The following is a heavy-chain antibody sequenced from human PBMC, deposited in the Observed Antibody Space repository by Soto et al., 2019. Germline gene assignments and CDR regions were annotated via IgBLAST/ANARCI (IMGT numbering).Heavy chain of an antibody. CDR2: ISSSSSTI. CDR3: ARGDSDDAFDI. CDR1: GFTFSSHS. D-gene: IGHD3-22*01. Sequence: EVRLVESGGGLVQPGGSLRLACAASGFTFSSHSMNWVRQAPGKGLEWVSYISSSSSTIYYADSVKGRFTISRDNAKSSLYLQMNSLRAEDTAVYYCARGDSDDAFDIWGQGTMVTVSS. J-gene: IGHJ3*02. V-gene: IGHV3-48*01.